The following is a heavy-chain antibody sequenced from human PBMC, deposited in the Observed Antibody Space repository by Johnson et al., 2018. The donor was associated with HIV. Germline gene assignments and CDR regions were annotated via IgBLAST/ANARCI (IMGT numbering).Heavy chain of an antibody. J-gene: IGHJ3*02. Sequence: MLLVESGGGLVQPGGSLRLSCAASGFTVSNKYMTWVRQSPWKGLEWVSVIYSGGSTYYADSVKGRFTISRDNSKNTLYLQMNSLSAEDTAVYYCARDRPSGSYYVDAFDIWGQGTMVTVSS. CDR3: ARDRPSGSYYVDAFDI. D-gene: IGHD1-26*01. CDR1: GFTVSNKY. V-gene: IGHV3-66*02. CDR2: IYSGGST.